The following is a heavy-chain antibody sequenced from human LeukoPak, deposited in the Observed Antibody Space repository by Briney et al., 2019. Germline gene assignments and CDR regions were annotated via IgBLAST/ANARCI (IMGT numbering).Heavy chain of an antibody. V-gene: IGHV3-64*01. CDR3: ARDLCSSTSCSYFDY. J-gene: IGHJ4*02. Sequence: GGSLGLSCAASGFTFSSYAMHWVRQAPGKGLEYVSAISSNGGSTYYANSVKGRFTISRDNSKNTLYLQMGSLRAEDMAVYYCARDLCSSTSCSYFDYWGQGTLVTVSS. D-gene: IGHD2-2*01. CDR2: ISSNGGST. CDR1: GFTFSSYA.